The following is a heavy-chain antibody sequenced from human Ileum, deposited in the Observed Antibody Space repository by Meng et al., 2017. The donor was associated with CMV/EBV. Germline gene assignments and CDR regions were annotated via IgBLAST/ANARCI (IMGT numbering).Heavy chain of an antibody. V-gene: IGHV1-69*10. Sequence: SVKVSCKASGGTFSSYAISWVRQPPGQGLEWMGGIIPILGIANYAQKFQGRVTITADKSTSTAYMELSSLRSEDTAVYYCARGPWLRSTSCLRYWGQGTLVTVSS. CDR2: IIPILGIA. CDR1: GGTFSSYA. D-gene: IGHD2-2*01. CDR3: ARGPWLRSTSCLRY. J-gene: IGHJ4*02.